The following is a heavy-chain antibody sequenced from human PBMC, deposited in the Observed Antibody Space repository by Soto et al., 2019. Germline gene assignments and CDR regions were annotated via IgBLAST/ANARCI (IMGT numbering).Heavy chain of an antibody. CDR3: ATDLGKGPILTGYP. D-gene: IGHD3-9*01. J-gene: IGHJ4*02. CDR2: FDPEDGET. CDR1: GYTLTELC. Sequence: ASVKVSCKVSGYTLTELCVHWVRQAPGKGLEWMGGFDPEDGETIYAQKFQGRVTMTEDTSTDTAYMELSSLRSEDTAVYYCATDLGKGPILTGYPWGQGTLVTVSS. V-gene: IGHV1-24*01.